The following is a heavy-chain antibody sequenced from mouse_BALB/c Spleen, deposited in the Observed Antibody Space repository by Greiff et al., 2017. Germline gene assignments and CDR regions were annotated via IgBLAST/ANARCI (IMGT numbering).Heavy chain of an antibody. CDR3: AREGYYGNPSWFAY. Sequence: EVQLQQSGPGLVKPSQSLSLTCSVTGYSITSGYYWNWIRQFPGNKLEWMGYISYDGSNNYNPSLKNRISITRDTSKNQFFLKLNSVTTEDTATYYCAREGYYGNPSWFAYWGQGTLVTVSA. J-gene: IGHJ3*01. V-gene: IGHV3-6*02. D-gene: IGHD2-1*01. CDR1: GYSITSGYY. CDR2: ISYDGSN.